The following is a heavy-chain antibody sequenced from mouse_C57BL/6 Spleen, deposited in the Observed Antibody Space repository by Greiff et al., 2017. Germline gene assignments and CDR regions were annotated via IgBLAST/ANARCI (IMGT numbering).Heavy chain of an antibody. Sequence: EVQRVESGGDLVKPGGSLKLSCAASGFTFSSYGMSWVRQTPDKRLEWVATISSGGSYTYYPDSVKGRFTISRDNAKNTLYLQMSSLKSEDTAMYYCARHADDYDGFAYWGQGTLVTVSA. V-gene: IGHV5-6*01. J-gene: IGHJ3*01. D-gene: IGHD2-4*01. CDR1: GFTFSSYG. CDR2: ISSGGSYT. CDR3: ARHADDYDGFAY.